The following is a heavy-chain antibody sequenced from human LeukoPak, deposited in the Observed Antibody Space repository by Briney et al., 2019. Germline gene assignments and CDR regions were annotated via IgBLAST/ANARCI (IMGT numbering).Heavy chain of an antibody. D-gene: IGHD3-16*01. CDR1: GFTFSSYS. J-gene: IGHJ3*02. V-gene: IGHV3-48*01. Sequence: GGSLRLSCAASGFTFSSYSMNWVRQAPGKGLEWVSYISSSSSTIYYADSVKGRFTISRGNAKNSLYLQMNSLRAEDTAVYYCARDRAILGAFDIWGQGTMVTVSS. CDR2: ISSSSSTI. CDR3: ARDRAILGAFDI.